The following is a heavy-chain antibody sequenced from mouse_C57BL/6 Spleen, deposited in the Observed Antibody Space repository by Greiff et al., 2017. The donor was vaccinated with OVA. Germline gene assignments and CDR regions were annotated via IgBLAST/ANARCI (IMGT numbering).Heavy chain of an antibody. D-gene: IGHD1-1*01. V-gene: IGHV3-6*01. CDR1: GYSITSGYY. CDR2: ISYDGSN. CDR3: ARKDYYGSSPAWFAY. J-gene: IGHJ3*01. Sequence: EVKLMESGPGLVKPSQSLSLTCSVTGYSITSGYYWNWIRQFPGNKLEWMGYISYDGSNNYNPSLKNRISITRDTSKNQFFLKLNSVTTEDTATYYCARKDYYGSSPAWFAYWGQGTLVTVSA.